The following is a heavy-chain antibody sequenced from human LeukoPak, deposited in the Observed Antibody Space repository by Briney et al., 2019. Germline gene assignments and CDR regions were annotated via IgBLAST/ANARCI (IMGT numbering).Heavy chain of an antibody. D-gene: IGHD3-10*01. CDR1: GYTFTGYY. CDR2: INPNSGGT. V-gene: IGHV1-2*02. Sequence: ASVKVSCKASGYTFTGYYMHWVRQAPGQGLEWMGWINPNSGGTNYAQKFQGRVTMTRDTSISTAYMELSRLRSDDTAVYYCARGSVRVRGVIIEGYMDVWGKGTTVTVSS. CDR3: ARGSVRVRGVIIEGYMDV. J-gene: IGHJ6*03.